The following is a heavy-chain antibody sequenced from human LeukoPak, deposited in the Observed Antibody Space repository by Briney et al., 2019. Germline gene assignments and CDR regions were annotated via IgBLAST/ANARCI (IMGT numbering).Heavy chain of an antibody. CDR2: IKEDGSEK. D-gene: IGHD3-3*01. CDR3: ATCPTDKYDDDHADY. V-gene: IGHV3-7*01. CDR1: GFMFNNYW. Sequence: GGSLGLSCAASGFMFNNYWMSWVRQAPGKGLEWVANIKEDGSEKYYVDSVKGRFTISRDNAKNLLYLQMNSLRAEDTAVYYCATCPTDKYDDDHADYWGQGSLVTVSS. J-gene: IGHJ4*02.